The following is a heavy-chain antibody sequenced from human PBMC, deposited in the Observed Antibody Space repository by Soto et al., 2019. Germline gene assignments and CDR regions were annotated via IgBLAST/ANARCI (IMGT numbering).Heavy chain of an antibody. CDR3: ARIAASGRGWDV. J-gene: IGHJ6*02. CDR2: IKQDGRGE. Sequence: EVQLVESGGGLVQPGGSLRLSCVDSGFTFSSYWMSWVRQAPVKGLEWVGNIKQDGRGENYVDSVKGRFTISGDNAKNSMYLQMNSLRAEDTAVYYCARIAASGRGWDVWGQGTTVVVSS. CDR1: GFTFSSYW. D-gene: IGHD6-13*01. V-gene: IGHV3-7*01.